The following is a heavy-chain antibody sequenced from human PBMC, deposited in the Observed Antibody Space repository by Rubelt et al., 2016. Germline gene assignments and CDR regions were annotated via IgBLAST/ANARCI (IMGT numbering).Heavy chain of an antibody. CDR1: GFTFSSYS. CDR3: ARVAYSSSSHPFDY. J-gene: IGHJ4*02. CDR2: ISSSSSYI. D-gene: IGHD6-6*01. V-gene: IGHV3-21*01. Sequence: AASGFTFSSYSMTWVRQAPGKGLEWVSSISSSSSYIYYADSVKGRFTISRDNAKNSLYLQMNSLRAEDTAVYYCARVAYSSSSHPFDYWGQGSLVTVSS.